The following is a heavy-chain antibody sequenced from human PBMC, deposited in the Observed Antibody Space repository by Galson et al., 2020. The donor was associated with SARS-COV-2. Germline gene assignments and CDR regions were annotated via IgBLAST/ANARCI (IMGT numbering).Heavy chain of an antibody. V-gene: IGHV3-30-3*01. CDR2: ISYDGSNK. CDR1: GFTFSSYA. J-gene: IGHJ3*02. CDR3: ARARGGNYYDAFDI. Sequence: GESLKISCAASGFTFSSYAMHWVRPAPGKGLEWVAVISYDGSNKYYADSVKGRFTISRDNSKNTLYLQMNSLRAEDTAVYYCARARGGNYYDAFDIWGQGTMVTVSS. D-gene: IGHD1-26*01.